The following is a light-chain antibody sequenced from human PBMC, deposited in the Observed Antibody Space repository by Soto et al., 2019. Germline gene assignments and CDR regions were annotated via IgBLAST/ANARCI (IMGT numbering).Light chain of an antibody. V-gene: IGKV3-15*01. J-gene: IGKJ2*01. CDR3: QQRSNWPPVYT. Sequence: EIVMTQSPATLSVSPGERATLSCRASQSVSINLAWYQQKPGQAPRLLIYGASTRATGIPARFSGSGSGTEFTLTISSLQSEDFAVYYCQQRSNWPPVYTFGQGTKLEIK. CDR1: QSVSIN. CDR2: GAS.